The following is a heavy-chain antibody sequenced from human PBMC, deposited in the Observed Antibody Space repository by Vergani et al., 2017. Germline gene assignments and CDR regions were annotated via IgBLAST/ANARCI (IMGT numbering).Heavy chain of an antibody. V-gene: IGHV4-59*01. CDR1: GGSLSGYY. D-gene: IGHD1-14*01. J-gene: IGHJ4*02. CDR2: VEDSGYF. CDR3: ARSIVSRNPPDYFDN. Sequence: QVQLQESGPGLVRPAETLSLTCTVSGGSLSGYYWNWLRQTPGGGLEWIGDVEDSGYFNYNPSLKTRVSMSSHTSNNHFPLMLSFVTVADTAVYYCARSIVSRNPPDYFDNWGQGTLVTVSS.